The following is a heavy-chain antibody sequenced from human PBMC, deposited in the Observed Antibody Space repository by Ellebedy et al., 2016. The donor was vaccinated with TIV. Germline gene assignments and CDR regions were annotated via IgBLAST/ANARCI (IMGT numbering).Heavy chain of an antibody. V-gene: IGHV3-7*01. Sequence: GESLKISXAASGFTFSSYWMSWVRQAPGKGLEWVATINQDGSEQYYVDSVKGRFTISRDNAKSSLYLQMNSLRDEDTAVYYCARAGYYYYDSSGYRDYYMDVWGKGTTVTVSS. J-gene: IGHJ6*03. CDR2: INQDGSEQ. CDR3: ARAGYYYYDSSGYRDYYMDV. CDR1: GFTFSSYW. D-gene: IGHD3-22*01.